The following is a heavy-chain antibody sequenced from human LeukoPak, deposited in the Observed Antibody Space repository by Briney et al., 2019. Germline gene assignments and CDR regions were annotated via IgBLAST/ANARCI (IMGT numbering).Heavy chain of an antibody. D-gene: IGHD2-15*01. Sequence: GASVKVSCKASGYTFTTHAMNWVRQAPGQGLEWMGRINTNTGNPTYAQGFTGRFVFSLDTSVSTAYLQINSLKAEDTAVYYCARELGYCSGGSCYSRRFDPWGQGTLVTVSS. V-gene: IGHV7-4-1*02. CDR1: GYTFTTHA. CDR3: ARELGYCSGGSCYSRRFDP. J-gene: IGHJ5*02. CDR2: INTNTGNP.